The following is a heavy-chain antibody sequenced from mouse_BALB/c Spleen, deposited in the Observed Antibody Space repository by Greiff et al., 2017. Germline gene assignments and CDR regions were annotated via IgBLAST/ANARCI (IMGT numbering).Heavy chain of an antibody. J-gene: IGHJ4*01. V-gene: IGHV5-9-4*01. CDR3: ARAHDGYDDYAMDY. D-gene: IGHD2-2*01. Sequence: EVKVVESGGGLVKPGGSLKLSCAASGFTFSSYAMSWVRQSPEKRLEWVAEISSGGSYTYYPDTVTGRFTISRDNAKNTLYLEMSSLRSEDTAMYYCARAHDGYDDYAMDYWGQGTSVTVSS. CDR1: GFTFSSYA. CDR2: ISSGGSYT.